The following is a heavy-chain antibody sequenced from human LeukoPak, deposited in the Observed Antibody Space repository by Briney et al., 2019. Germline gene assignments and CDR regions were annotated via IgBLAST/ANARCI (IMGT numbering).Heavy chain of an antibody. CDR2: ISGSGGST. D-gene: IGHD4-17*01. Sequence: GGSLRLSCAASGFTFSSYAMSWVRQAPGKGLEWVSAISGSGGSTYYADSVKGRFTISRDNSKNTLYLQMNSLRAEDTAVYYCANDLLYGDYVYSDYYYMDVWGKGTTVTVSS. CDR1: GFTFSSYA. V-gene: IGHV3-23*01. CDR3: ANDLLYGDYVYSDYYYMDV. J-gene: IGHJ6*03.